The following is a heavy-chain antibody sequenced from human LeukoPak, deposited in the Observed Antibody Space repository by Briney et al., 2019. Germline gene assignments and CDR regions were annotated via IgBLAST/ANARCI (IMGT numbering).Heavy chain of an antibody. Sequence: GGSLKLSCAASGFTFSGSAMHWVRQASGKGLEWVGRIRSKANSYATAYAASVKGRFTISRDDSKNTAYLQMNSLETEDTAVYYCTRKIGYDFWSGYSVESYYFDYWGQGTLVTVSS. V-gene: IGHV3-73*01. D-gene: IGHD3-3*01. J-gene: IGHJ4*02. CDR1: GFTFSGSA. CDR2: IRSKANSYAT. CDR3: TRKIGYDFWSGYSVESYYFDY.